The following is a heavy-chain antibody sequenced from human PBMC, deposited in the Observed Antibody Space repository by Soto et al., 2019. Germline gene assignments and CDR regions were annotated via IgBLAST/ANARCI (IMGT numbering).Heavy chain of an antibody. D-gene: IGHD1-26*01. J-gene: IGHJ4*02. V-gene: IGHV3-23*01. CDR3: ARAPSGSYDY. Sequence: GGSLRLSCAASGFTFSNYGMTWVRQAPGKGLEWVSGMSRDGGVTDYTDSVKGRFTISRDISKNTLYLQMNSLRAEDTAVYYCARAPSGSYDYWGQGTLVTVSS. CDR1: GFTFSNYG. CDR2: MSRDGGVT.